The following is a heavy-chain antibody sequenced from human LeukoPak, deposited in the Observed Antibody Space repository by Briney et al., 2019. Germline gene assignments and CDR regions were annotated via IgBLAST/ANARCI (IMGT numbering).Heavy chain of an antibody. Sequence: PSETLSLTCTVSGDSISSHYWSWLRQPPGKGLEWIGYIYASANTNYNPSLKSRVTISADTSKNQFFLKLTSVTAADTAVYYCATHKVGARFDYWGQGTLVTVSS. D-gene: IGHD1-26*01. V-gene: IGHV4-59*11. CDR2: IYASANT. CDR3: ATHKVGARFDY. CDR1: GDSISSHY. J-gene: IGHJ4*02.